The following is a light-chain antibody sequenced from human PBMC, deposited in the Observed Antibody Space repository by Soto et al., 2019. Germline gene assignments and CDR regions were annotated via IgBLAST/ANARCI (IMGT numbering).Light chain of an antibody. CDR1: QSIGSN. V-gene: IGKV3D-15*01. Sequence: EIVLTQSPATLSLSPGERATLSCRASQSIGSNLNWYQQKSGQAPRLLIYDSSSRATGIPARFSGSGSGTDFTLTLSSLQSEDSAVYYCQQYNDWPLTFGGGTTVEI. CDR3: QQYNDWPLT. J-gene: IGKJ4*01. CDR2: DSS.